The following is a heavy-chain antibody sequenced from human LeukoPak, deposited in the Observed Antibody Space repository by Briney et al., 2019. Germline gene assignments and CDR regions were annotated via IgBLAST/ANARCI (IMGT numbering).Heavy chain of an antibody. D-gene: IGHD4-23*01. CDR2: INPNSGGT. CDR3: ARGNGWTTVVPTAKDAFDI. Sequence: GASVKVSCKASGSTFTGYYMHWVRQAPGQGLEWMGWINPNSGGTNYAQKFQGRVTMTRDTSISTAYMELSRLRSDDTAVYYCARGNGWTTVVPTAKDAFDIWGQGTMVTVSS. V-gene: IGHV1-2*02. CDR1: GSTFTGYY. J-gene: IGHJ3*02.